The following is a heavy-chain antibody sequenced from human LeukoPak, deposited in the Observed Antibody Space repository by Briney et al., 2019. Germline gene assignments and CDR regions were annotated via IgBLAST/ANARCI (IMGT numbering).Heavy chain of an antibody. D-gene: IGHD2-21*02. CDR1: GYSFTSYW. J-gene: IGHJ5*02. CDR3: ARHGWAYCGGDCYPNWFDP. CDR2: IYPGDFDT. Sequence: GESLKISCKGSGYSFTSYWIGWVRQMPGKGLEWMGIIYPGDFDTRYSPSFQGQVTISADKSISTAYLQWSSLKASDTAMYYCARHGWAYCGGDCYPNWFDPWGQGTLVTVSS. V-gene: IGHV5-51*01.